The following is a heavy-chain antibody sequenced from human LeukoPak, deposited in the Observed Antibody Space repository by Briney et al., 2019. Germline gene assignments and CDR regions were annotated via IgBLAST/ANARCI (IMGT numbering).Heavy chain of an antibody. Sequence: GGSLRLSCAASGFTFSSNWMNWVRQAPGKGLEWVANIKEDGSEKYYADSVKGRFTISRDNAKNTLYLQMNSLRAEDTAVYYCARVAVGQWLGGDLWGQGTMVTVSS. CDR1: GFTFSSNW. J-gene: IGHJ3*01. CDR2: IKEDGSEK. CDR3: ARVAVGQWLGGDL. D-gene: IGHD6-19*01. V-gene: IGHV3-7*01.